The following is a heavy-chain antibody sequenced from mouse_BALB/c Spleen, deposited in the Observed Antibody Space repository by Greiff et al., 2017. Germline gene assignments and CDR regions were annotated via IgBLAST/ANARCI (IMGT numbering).Heavy chain of an antibody. CDR3: ARRLPGAMDY. CDR2: ISYDGSN. Sequence: EESGPGLVKPSQSLSLTCSVTGYSITSGYYWNWIRQFPGNKLEWMGYISYDGSNNYNPSLKNRISITRDTSKNQFFLKLNSVTTEDTATYYCARRLPGAMDYWGQGTSVTVSS. D-gene: IGHD3-2*02. CDR1: GYSITSGYY. V-gene: IGHV3-6*02. J-gene: IGHJ4*01.